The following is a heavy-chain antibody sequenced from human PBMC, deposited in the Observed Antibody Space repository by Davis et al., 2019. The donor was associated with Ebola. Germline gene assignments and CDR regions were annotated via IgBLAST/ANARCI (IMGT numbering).Heavy chain of an antibody. D-gene: IGHD3-3*01. Sequence: PGGSLRLSCAASGFTFSSYWMSWVRQAPGKGLEWVANIKQDGSEKYYLDSVKGRFTISRDNAKNSLYLQMNSLRAADTAVYYCARVKGHGYYTPTAYDYWGQGTLVTVSS. V-gene: IGHV3-7*01. CDR2: IKQDGSEK. J-gene: IGHJ4*02. CDR3: ARVKGHGYYTPTAYDY. CDR1: GFTFSSYW.